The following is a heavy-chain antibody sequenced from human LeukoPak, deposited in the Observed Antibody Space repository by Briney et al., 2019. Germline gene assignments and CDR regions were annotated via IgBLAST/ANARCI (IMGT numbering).Heavy chain of an antibody. Sequence: PSETLSLTCTVSGCTISSYYWSWIRQPPGKGLEWIGRIYTCGSTNYNPSLKSRVTMSVDTSKNQFSLKLSSVTAADTAVYYCARDASYYYGSGSPRHFDYWGQGTLVTVSS. J-gene: IGHJ4*02. CDR2: IYTCGST. CDR3: ARDASYYYGSGSPRHFDY. V-gene: IGHV4-4*07. CDR1: GCTISSYY. D-gene: IGHD3-10*01.